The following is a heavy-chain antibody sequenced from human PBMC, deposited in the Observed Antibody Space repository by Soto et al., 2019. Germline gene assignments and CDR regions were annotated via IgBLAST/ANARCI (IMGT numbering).Heavy chain of an antibody. V-gene: IGHV1-69*13. CDR2: IIPIFGTA. Sequence: ASVKVSCKASGGTFSSYAISWVRQAPGQGLEWMGWIIPIFGTANYAQKFQGRVTITADESTSTAYTELSSLRSEDTAVYYCARWGSSGSGAYYFDFWGQGTLVTVSS. CDR3: ARWGSSGSGAYYFDF. D-gene: IGHD6-19*01. CDR1: GGTFSSYA. J-gene: IGHJ4*02.